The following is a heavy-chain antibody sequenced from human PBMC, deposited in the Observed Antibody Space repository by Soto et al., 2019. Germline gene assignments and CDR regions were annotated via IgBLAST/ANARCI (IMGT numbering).Heavy chain of an antibody. D-gene: IGHD4-17*01. CDR1: GFTFSNFA. J-gene: IGHJ4*02. Sequence: GWSLRLSCAGSGFTFSNFAMSWVRQAPGKGLEWVAATSYDGSNKFYADSVKGRFIISRDNSKDTLDLQMNTLRAEDTAVYYCAGVFYGGNSVNNYWGQGTTVTVSS. CDR2: TSYDGSNK. V-gene: IGHV3-30-3*01. CDR3: AGVFYGGNSVNNY.